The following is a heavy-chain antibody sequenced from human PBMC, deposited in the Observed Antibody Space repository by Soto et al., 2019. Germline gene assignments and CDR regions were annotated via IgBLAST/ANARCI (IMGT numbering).Heavy chain of an antibody. CDR2: IIDSGGST. CDR3: AKGRSYYYYYGVDV. CDR1: GCTFSSCA. J-gene: IGHJ6*02. V-gene: IGHV3-23*01. Sequence: GGSLRLSCAAAGCTFSSCAMGWVRQDPGKGLEWVSDIIDSGGSTYYADSVKGRFTISRDNSKSTLYLQMNSLRAEDTALYYCAKGRSYYYYYGVDVWGQGTTVTVSS.